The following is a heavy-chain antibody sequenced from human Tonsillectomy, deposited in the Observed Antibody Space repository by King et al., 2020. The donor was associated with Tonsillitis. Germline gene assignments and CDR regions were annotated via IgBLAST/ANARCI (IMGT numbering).Heavy chain of an antibody. Sequence: QLVQSGGGLVKPGGSLRLSCAASGFTFSNAWMSWVRQAPGKGLEWVGRIKSKTDVGRTDYAAPVKGGFTNSRDGSKNTLYLQMNSLKTEDTAVYYCTTDSQDYYDSSGYYYYYYMDVWGKGTTVTVSS. J-gene: IGHJ6*03. D-gene: IGHD3-22*01. CDR1: GFTFSNAW. V-gene: IGHV3-15*01. CDR3: TTDSQDYYDSSGYYYYYYMDV. CDR2: IKSKTDVGRT.